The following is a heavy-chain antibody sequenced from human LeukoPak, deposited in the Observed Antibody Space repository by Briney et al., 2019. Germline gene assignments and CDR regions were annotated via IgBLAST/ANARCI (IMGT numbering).Heavy chain of an antibody. CDR1: GFTFTTYW. V-gene: IGHV3-7*01. D-gene: IGHD6-19*01. J-gene: IGHJ4*02. CDR3: ARDKVAGSMAGSNFDY. Sequence: PGGSLRLSCAASGFTFTTYWMSWVRQAPGKGLEWVANMKPDGSEIFYVDSVKGRFTISRDNAKNSLYLQMNSLRGEDTAVYYCARDKVAGSMAGSNFDYWGQGTLVTVSS. CDR2: MKPDGSEI.